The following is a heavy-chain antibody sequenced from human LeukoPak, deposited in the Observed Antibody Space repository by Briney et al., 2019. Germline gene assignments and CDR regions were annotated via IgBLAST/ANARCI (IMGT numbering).Heavy chain of an antibody. D-gene: IGHD5-12*01. CDR2: ISGCAVGT. J-gene: IGHJ4*02. V-gene: IGHV3-23*01. CDR1: GFTLSSYM. CDR3: TKDPLDY. Sequence: GGSLRLSCVASGFTLSSYMMSWVRQAPGKGLEWVSAISGCAVGTFYSDSVRGRFTISRDSPKNTLYLQMNSLRVEDTAVYCCTKDPLDYWGQGTLVTVSS.